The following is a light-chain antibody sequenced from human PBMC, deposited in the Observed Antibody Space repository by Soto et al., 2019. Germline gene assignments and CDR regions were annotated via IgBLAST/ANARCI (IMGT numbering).Light chain of an antibody. CDR2: GAS. V-gene: IGKV3-20*01. J-gene: IGKJ3*01. CDR1: QSVSSSY. Sequence: EIVLTQSPGTLSLSPGERATLSCRASQSVSSSYLAWYQQKPGQAPRLLIFGASSRATGIPDRFSGSGSGTDFPLTISRLEPEDFAVYYCKQYGSSRLFTFGPGTKVDIK. CDR3: KQYGSSRLFT.